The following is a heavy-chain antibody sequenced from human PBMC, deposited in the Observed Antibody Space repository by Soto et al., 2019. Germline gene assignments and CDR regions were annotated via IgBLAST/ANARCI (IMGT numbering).Heavy chain of an antibody. CDR3: ARSLTGYSSSWYFGFVDY. Sequence: GGSLRLSCAASGFTFSSYAMSWVRQAPGKGLEWVSAISGSGGSTYYADSVKGRFTISRDNSKNTLYLQMNSLRAEDTALYYCARSLTGYSSSWYFGFVDYWGQGTLVTVSS. CDR1: GFTFSSYA. D-gene: IGHD6-13*01. CDR2: ISGSGGST. J-gene: IGHJ4*02. V-gene: IGHV3-23*01.